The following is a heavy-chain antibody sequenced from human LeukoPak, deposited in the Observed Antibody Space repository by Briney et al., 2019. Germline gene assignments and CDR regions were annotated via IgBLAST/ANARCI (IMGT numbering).Heavy chain of an antibody. CDR3: ARGEGYFDY. CDR2: IYYSGST. Sequence: SETLSLTCSVSGGSISRYYWSWLRQPPGMGLEWIGYIYYSGSTNYNPSLKSRVNISVDTSKTQFSLKLSSVTAADTAVYYCARGEGYFDYLGQGTLGTVS. CDR1: GGSISRYY. V-gene: IGHV4-59*01. J-gene: IGHJ4*02.